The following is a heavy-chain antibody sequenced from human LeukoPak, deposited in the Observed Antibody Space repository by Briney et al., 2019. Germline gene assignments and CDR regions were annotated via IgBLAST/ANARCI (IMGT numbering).Heavy chain of an antibody. Sequence: SLTLSCTASRFPFHDCAKHGVRQARGKGLEWVSGISWSGVSICYADSVKGRFTISRDNAKNSLYLQMISLRAEDTAVYYCAKDLARRLQSAYDYWGQGTLVTVSS. J-gene: IGHJ4*02. D-gene: IGHD5-24*01. V-gene: IGHV3-9*01. CDR3: AKDLARRLQSAYDY. CDR2: ISWSGVSI. CDR1: RFPFHDCA.